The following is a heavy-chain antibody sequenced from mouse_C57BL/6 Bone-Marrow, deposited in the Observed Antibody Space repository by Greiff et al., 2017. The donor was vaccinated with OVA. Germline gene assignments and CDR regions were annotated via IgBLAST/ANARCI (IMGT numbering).Heavy chain of an antibody. CDR2: INPNNGGT. Sequence: VQLQQSGPELVKPGASVKISCKASGYTFTDYYMNWVKQSHGKSLEWIGDINPNNGGTSYNQKFKGKATLTVDTYSSTAYMELRSLTSEESAVYSCASSRDGYPDYWGQGTTLTVSS. J-gene: IGHJ2*01. CDR1: GYTFTDYY. D-gene: IGHD2-3*01. V-gene: IGHV1-26*01. CDR3: ASSRDGYPDY.